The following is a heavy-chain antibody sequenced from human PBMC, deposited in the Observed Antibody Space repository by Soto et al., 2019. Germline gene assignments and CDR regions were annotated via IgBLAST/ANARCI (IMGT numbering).Heavy chain of an antibody. D-gene: IGHD4-17*01. CDR2: ISGSGGST. Sequence: GGSLRRSCAASGFTFSSYAMSWVRQAPGKGLEWVSAISGSGGSTYYADSVKGRFTISRDNSKNTLYLQMNSLRAEDTAVYYCAKTLEQTTVTTYFDYWGQGTLVTVSS. V-gene: IGHV3-23*01. J-gene: IGHJ4*02. CDR3: AKTLEQTTVTTYFDY. CDR1: GFTFSSYA.